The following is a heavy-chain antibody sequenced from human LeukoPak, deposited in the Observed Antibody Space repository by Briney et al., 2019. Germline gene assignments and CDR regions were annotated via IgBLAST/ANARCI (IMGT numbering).Heavy chain of an antibody. CDR3: ARDIVGATWSLGYDY. Sequence: GASVKVSCKASGFTFTSSAVQWVRQARGQRLEWIGWIVVGSGNTNYAQKFQERVTITRDMSTSTAYMELSSLRSEDTAVYYCARDIVGATWSLGYDYWGQGTLVTVSS. CDR2: IVVGSGNT. D-gene: IGHD1-26*01. CDR1: GFTFTSSA. V-gene: IGHV1-58*01. J-gene: IGHJ4*02.